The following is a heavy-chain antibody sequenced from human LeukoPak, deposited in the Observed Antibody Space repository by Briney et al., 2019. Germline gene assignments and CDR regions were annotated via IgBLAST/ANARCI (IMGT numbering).Heavy chain of an antibody. Sequence: QPGRCLRPSCAPSGLAFNTYRMSWVRHTPREGLEWLGEVSGSGNSAQYADSVKGRFTISRDNSKNTLYLQMISLRAEDTAIYYCAKDRERPGLHHFDYWGQGTLVTVSS. CDR3: AKDRERPGLHHFDY. CDR1: GLAFNTYR. CDR2: VSGSGNSA. D-gene: IGHD4-11*01. V-gene: IGHV3-23*01. J-gene: IGHJ4*02.